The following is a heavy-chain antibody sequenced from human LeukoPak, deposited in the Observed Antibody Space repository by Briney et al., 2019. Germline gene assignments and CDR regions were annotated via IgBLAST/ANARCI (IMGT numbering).Heavy chain of an antibody. CDR2: INPNSGGT. J-gene: IGHJ6*03. D-gene: IGHD2-2*01. CDR3: ASFDCSSTSCYLPYYMDV. V-gene: IGHV1-2*02. Sequence: ASVKVSCKASGYTFTGYYMHWVRQAPGQGLEWMGWINPNSGGTNYAQKFQGRVTMTRDTSISTAYMELSRLRSDDAAVYYCASFDCSSTSCYLPYYMDVWGKGTTVTISS. CDR1: GYTFTGYY.